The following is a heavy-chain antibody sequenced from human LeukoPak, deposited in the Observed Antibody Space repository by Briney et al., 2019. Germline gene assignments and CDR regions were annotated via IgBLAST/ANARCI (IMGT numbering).Heavy chain of an antibody. CDR3: ARYRNDWFDP. V-gene: IGHV4-59*08. CDR2: IYYSGST. J-gene: IGHJ5*02. CDR1: GGSISSYY. Sequence: SETLSLTCTVSGGSISSYYWSWIRQPPGKGLEWIGYIYYSGSTNYNPSLKSRVTISVDTFKNQISLKLSSVTAADTAVYYCARYRNDWFDPWGQGTLVTVSS.